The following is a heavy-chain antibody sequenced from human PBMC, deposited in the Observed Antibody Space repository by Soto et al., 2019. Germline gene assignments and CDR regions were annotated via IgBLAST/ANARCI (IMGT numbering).Heavy chain of an antibody. D-gene: IGHD3-22*01. J-gene: IGHJ6*02. CDR1: GFTFSSYG. Sequence: PVGSLRVSCAASGFTFSSYGMHWVRQAPGKGLEWVAVIWYDGSNKYYADSVKGRFTISRDNSKNTLYLQMNSLRAEDTAVYYCARDLAPYDSSGYYRGMDVWGQGTTVTVSS. CDR3: ARDLAPYDSSGYYRGMDV. V-gene: IGHV3-33*01. CDR2: IWYDGSNK.